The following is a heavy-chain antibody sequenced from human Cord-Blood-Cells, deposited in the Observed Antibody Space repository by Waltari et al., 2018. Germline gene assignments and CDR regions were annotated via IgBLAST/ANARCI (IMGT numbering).Heavy chain of an antibody. D-gene: IGHD1-26*01. Sequence: VQLVQSGAAVKKPGSSVKVSCKPSGGTVSSYAISWVRQAPGQGFEWMGRIIPIFGKANYAQKFQGRVTITADESTSTAYMELSSLRSEDTAVYYCARALEEDSRALYWFDPWGQGTLVTVSS. V-gene: IGHV1-69*18. J-gene: IGHJ5*02. CDR1: GGTVSSYA. CDR2: IIPIFGKA. CDR3: ARALEEDSRALYWFDP.